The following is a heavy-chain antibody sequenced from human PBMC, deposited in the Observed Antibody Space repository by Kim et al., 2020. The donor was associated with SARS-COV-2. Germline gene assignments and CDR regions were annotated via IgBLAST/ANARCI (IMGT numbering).Heavy chain of an antibody. CDR3: AKDMRDYYGSGSYYTRGSFDY. Sequence: GGSLRLSCAASGFTFSSYGMHWVRQAPGKGLEWVAVISYDGSNKYYADSVKGRFTISRDNSKNTLYLQMNSLRAEDTAVYYCAKDMRDYYGSGSYYTRGSFDYWGQGTLVTVSS. CDR1: GFTFSSYG. CDR2: ISYDGSNK. V-gene: IGHV3-30*18. D-gene: IGHD3-10*01. J-gene: IGHJ4*02.